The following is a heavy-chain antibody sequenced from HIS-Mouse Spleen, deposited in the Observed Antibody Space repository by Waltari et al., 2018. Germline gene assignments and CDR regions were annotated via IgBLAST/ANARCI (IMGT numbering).Heavy chain of an antibody. CDR3: AREIAAAGTPPYYFDY. J-gene: IGHJ4*02. V-gene: IGHV5-51*03. CDR2: IYPGDSDT. D-gene: IGHD6-13*01. Sequence: EVQLVQSGAEGKKPGESLKIYCKGSGYSFTSYWIGWVRQVPGKGLEWMGIIYPGDSDTRYSPSFQGQVTISADKSISTAYLQWSSLKASDTAMYYCAREIAAAGTPPYYFDYWGQGTLVTVSS. CDR1: GYSFTSYW.